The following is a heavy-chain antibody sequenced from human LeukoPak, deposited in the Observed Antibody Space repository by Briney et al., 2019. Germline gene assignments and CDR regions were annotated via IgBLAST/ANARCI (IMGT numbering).Heavy chain of an antibody. D-gene: IGHD6-6*01. CDR2: ISSSSSTI. V-gene: IGHV3-48*01. J-gene: IGHJ4*02. Sequence: QPGGSLRLSCAASGFTFSSYSMNWVRQAPGKGLEWVSYISSSSSTIYYADSVKGRFTISRDNAKNSLYLQMNSLRAEDTAVYYCARAARLQTGLALGYWGQGILVTVSS. CDR3: ARAARLQTGLALGY. CDR1: GFTFSSYS.